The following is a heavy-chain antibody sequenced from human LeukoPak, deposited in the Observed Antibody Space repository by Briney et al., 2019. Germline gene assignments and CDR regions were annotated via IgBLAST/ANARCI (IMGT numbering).Heavy chain of an antibody. CDR2: ISYDGSKT. CDR3: ARSYGSYYGIIDY. V-gene: IGHV3-30-3*01. CDR1: GFTFSSFA. J-gene: IGHJ4*02. Sequence: GRSLRLSCAASGFTFSSFAMHWVRQAPGKGLEWVSIISYDGSKTYYADSAKGRFTISRDSSKNTLYLGMNSLRAGDTAVYYCARSYGSYYGIIDYWGQGTLVTVSS. D-gene: IGHD3-10*01.